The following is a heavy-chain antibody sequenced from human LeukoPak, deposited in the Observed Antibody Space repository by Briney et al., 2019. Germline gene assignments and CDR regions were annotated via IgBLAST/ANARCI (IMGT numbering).Heavy chain of an antibody. CDR2: IDYSGGNT. Sequence: GGSLRLSCTASGFTLSSYEMSWIRQAPGKGLEWVSSIDYSGGNTYYADSVKGRFTISRDNAKNTLYLQMNSLRAEDTAVYYCARVTGGYNLVDYWGQGTLVTASS. D-gene: IGHD5-24*01. CDR1: GFTLSSYE. CDR3: ARVTGGYNLVDY. J-gene: IGHJ4*02. V-gene: IGHV3-23*01.